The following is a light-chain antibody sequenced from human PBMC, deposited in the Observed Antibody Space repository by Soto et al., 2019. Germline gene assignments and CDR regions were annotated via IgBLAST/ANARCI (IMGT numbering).Light chain of an antibody. CDR2: GAS. CDR1: QSVSSSY. CDR3: QQYGRTTRT. Sequence: EIMLTQSPGTLSLSPGERATLSCRASQSVSSSYLAWYQQKPGQAPRLLIYGASSRATGIPDRFSGSGSGTDFTLTISRLEPEDFAVYYCQQYGRTTRTFGQGTRLEIK. J-gene: IGKJ2*01. V-gene: IGKV3-20*01.